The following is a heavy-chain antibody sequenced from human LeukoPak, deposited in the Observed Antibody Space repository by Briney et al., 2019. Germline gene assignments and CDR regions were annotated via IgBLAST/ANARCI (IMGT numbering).Heavy chain of an antibody. Sequence: PSETLSLTCTVSGGSISSYYWSWIRQPPGKGLEWIGYIYYSGSTNCNPSLKSRVTISVDTSKNQFSLKLSSVTAADTAVYYCARVGGCSYGYTDYWGQGTLVTVSP. J-gene: IGHJ4*02. CDR2: IYYSGST. CDR1: GGSISSYY. V-gene: IGHV4-59*01. CDR3: ARVGGCSYGYTDY. D-gene: IGHD5-18*01.